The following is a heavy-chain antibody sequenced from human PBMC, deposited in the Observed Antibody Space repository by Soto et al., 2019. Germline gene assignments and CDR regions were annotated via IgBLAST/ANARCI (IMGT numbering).Heavy chain of an antibody. CDR3: ARDLSPYSDYYDESTSETWFDP. CDR1: GFTFSDYY. J-gene: IGHJ5*02. D-gene: IGHD3-16*01. V-gene: IGHV3-11*01. CDR2: ISKSGSII. Sequence: VVSLRLSCAASGFTFSDYYMSWLRQPPGKGLEWVSYISKSGSIIHFADSVKGRFAISRDNAKNTLYLQMSSLRAEDTALYYCARDLSPYSDYYDESTSETWFDPWGQGTQVTAPQ.